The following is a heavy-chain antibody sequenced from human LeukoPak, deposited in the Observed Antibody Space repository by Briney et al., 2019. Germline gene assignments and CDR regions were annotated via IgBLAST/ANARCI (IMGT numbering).Heavy chain of an antibody. Sequence: SETLSLTCAVYGGSFSGYYWSWIRQPPGKGLEWIGEINHSGSTNYNPSLKSRVTISVDTSKNQFSLKLSSVTAADTAVYYCARGITIFGVVGYYYYMDVWGKGTTVTVSS. CDR2: INHSGST. J-gene: IGHJ6*03. CDR3: ARGITIFGVVGYYYYMDV. V-gene: IGHV4-34*01. CDR1: GGSFSGYY. D-gene: IGHD3-3*01.